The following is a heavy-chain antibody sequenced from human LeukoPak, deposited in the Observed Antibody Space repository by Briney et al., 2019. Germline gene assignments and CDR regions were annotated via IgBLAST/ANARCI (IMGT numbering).Heavy chain of an antibody. Sequence: GGSLRLSCVTSRFSFSDYCMSWIRQAPGMGPEWLSYISSSGRTIHYADSVKGRFTISRDNAKNSLYLQMNSLRVEDTAVYYCAGTGNVEGGGFNRFDPWGQGTLVTVSS. D-gene: IGHD2-8*02. CDR1: RFSFSDYC. J-gene: IGHJ5*02. V-gene: IGHV3-11*01. CDR2: ISSSGRTI. CDR3: AGTGNVEGGGFNRFDP.